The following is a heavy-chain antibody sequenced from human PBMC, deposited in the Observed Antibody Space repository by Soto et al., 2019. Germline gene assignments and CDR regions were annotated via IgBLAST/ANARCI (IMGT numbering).Heavy chain of an antibody. Sequence: QVQLEQSGAEVKKHGASVKVSCKPSGYTFIDYDVTWVRQATGQVLEWMGWMNSKSGNTGYSQKFQGRVTMTRATSISPAYMELSSLRSEDTAVYYCARGRGAESYREYYDYWGQGTLVTVSS. J-gene: IGHJ4*02. CDR1: GYTFIDYD. CDR2: MNSKSGNT. CDR3: ARGRGAESYREYYDY. V-gene: IGHV1-8*02. D-gene: IGHD3-10*01.